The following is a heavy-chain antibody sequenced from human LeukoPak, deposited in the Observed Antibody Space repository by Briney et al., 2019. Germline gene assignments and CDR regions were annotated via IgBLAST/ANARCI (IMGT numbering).Heavy chain of an antibody. CDR1: GYSISSGYY. V-gene: IGHV4-38-2*02. CDR3: ARDIYYYFYMDV. J-gene: IGHJ6*03. Sequence: MSSETLSLTCAVSGYSISSGYYWGWIRQPPGKGLEWIGSIYHSGSTYYNPSLKSRVTISVDTSKNQFSLKLSSVTAADTAVYYCARDIYYYFYMDVWGKGTTVTVSS. CDR2: IYHSGST.